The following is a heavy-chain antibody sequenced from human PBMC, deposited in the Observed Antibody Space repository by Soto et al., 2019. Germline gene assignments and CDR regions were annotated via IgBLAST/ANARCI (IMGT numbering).Heavy chain of an antibody. CDR3: ARRGVRGVIRPLDY. V-gene: IGHV4-34*01. Sequence: QVQLQQWGAGLLKPSETLSLTCAVYGGSFSGYYWSWIRQPPGKGLEWIGEINHSGSTNYNPSLKSRVTISVDTSKNQFSLKLRSVTAADTAVYYCARRGVRGVIRPLDYWGQGTLVTVSS. J-gene: IGHJ4*02. D-gene: IGHD3-10*01. CDR2: INHSGST. CDR1: GGSFSGYY.